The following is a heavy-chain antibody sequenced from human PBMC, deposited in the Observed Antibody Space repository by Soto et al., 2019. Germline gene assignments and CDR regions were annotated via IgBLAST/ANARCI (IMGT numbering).Heavy chain of an antibody. Sequence: ESGGGVVQPGRSLRLSCAASRFTFSSYGMHWVRQAPGKGLEWVAVIWYDGSNKYYADSVKGRFTISRDNSKNTLYLQMNSLRAEDTAVYYCARDPAGYYFDYWGQGTLVTVSS. CDR3: ARDPAGYYFDY. D-gene: IGHD2-2*01. V-gene: IGHV3-33*01. J-gene: IGHJ4*02. CDR1: RFTFSSYG. CDR2: IWYDGSNK.